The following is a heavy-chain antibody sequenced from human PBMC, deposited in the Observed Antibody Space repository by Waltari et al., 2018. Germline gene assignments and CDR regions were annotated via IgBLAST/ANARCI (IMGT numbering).Heavy chain of an antibody. CDR1: GYTFSGYY. V-gene: IGHV1-2*02. J-gene: IGHJ4*02. D-gene: IGHD5-18*01. Sequence: QVQLLQSGAEVKKPGASVKVSCQASGYTFSGYYMHWVRQAPGQGLEWMGWINPKSGGTNYAQKFQDRVTLTRDTSISTAYMELSRLTSDDTALYYCARIMDVDTALVDLDYWGQGTLVTVSS. CDR2: INPKSGGT. CDR3: ARIMDVDTALVDLDY.